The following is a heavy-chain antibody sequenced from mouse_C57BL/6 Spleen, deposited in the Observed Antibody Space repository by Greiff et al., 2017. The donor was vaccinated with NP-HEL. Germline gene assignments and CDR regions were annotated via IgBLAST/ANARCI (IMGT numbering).Heavy chain of an antibody. D-gene: IGHD2-5*01. V-gene: IGHV1-66*01. CDR3: ARGSNYVGFAY. J-gene: IGHJ3*01. CDR1: GYSFTSYY. CDR2: INPGSGNT. Sequence: QVQLQQSGPELVKPGASVKISCKASGYSFTSYYIHWVKQRPGQGLEWIGWINPGSGNTKYNEKFKGKATLTADTSSSTAYMQLSSLTSEDSAVYYCARGSNYVGFAYWGQGTLVTVSA.